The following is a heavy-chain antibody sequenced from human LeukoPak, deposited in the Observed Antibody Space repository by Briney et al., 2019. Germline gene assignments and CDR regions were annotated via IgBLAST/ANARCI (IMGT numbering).Heavy chain of an antibody. CDR3: AKDKRYCSSTSCSAEFDY. D-gene: IGHD2-2*01. V-gene: IGHV3-48*01. CDR1: GFTFSSYS. CDR2: ISSSSSTI. J-gene: IGHJ4*02. Sequence: PGGSLRLSCAASGFTFSSYSMNWVRQAPGKGLEWVSYISSSSSTIYYADSVKGRFTISRDNSKNTLYLQMNSLRAEDTAVYYCAKDKRYCSSTSCSAEFDYWGQGTLVTVSS.